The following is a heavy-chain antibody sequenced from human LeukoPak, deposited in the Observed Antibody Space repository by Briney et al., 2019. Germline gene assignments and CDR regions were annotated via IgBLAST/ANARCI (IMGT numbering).Heavy chain of an antibody. CDR1: GGSFSGYY. CDR3: ARLGYCSGGSCPGSYYSMDV. CDR2: INHSGST. J-gene: IGHJ6*03. V-gene: IGHV4-34*01. Sequence: SETLSLTCAVYGGSFSGYYWSWIRQPPGKGLEWIGEINHSGSTNYNPSLKSRVTISVDTSKNQFSLKLSSVTAADTAVYYCARLGYCSGGSCPGSYYSMDVWGKGTTVTVSS. D-gene: IGHD2-15*01.